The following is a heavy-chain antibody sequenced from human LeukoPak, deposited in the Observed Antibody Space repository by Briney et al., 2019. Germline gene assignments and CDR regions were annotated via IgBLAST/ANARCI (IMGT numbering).Heavy chain of an antibody. CDR3: AKEWDLDYDSSGAFDI. CDR2: ISYDGSNK. Sequence: PGGSLRPSCAASGFTFSSYGMHWVRQAPGKGLEWVAVISYDGSNKYYADSVKGRFTIPRDNSKNTLYLQMNSLRAEDTAVYYCAKEWDLDYDSSGAFDIWGQGTMVTVSS. J-gene: IGHJ3*02. D-gene: IGHD3-22*01. CDR1: GFTFSSYG. V-gene: IGHV3-30*18.